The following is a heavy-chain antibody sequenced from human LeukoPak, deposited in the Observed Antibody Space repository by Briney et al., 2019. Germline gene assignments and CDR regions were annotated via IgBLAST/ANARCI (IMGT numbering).Heavy chain of an antibody. CDR2: IYYSGST. Sequence: PSETLSLTCTVSGGSVSSGSYYWSWIRQPPGKGLEWIGYIYYSGSTNYNPSLKSRVTISVDTSKNQFSLKLSSVTAADTAVYYCAREHDSSGANDAFDIWGQGTMVTVSS. CDR3: AREHDSSGANDAFDI. CDR1: GGSVSSGSYY. V-gene: IGHV4-61*01. D-gene: IGHD3-22*01. J-gene: IGHJ3*02.